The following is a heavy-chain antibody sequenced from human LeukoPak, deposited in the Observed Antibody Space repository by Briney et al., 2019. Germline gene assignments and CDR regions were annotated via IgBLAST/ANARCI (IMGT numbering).Heavy chain of an antibody. CDR1: GFTFSSYA. CDR2: ISYDGSNK. J-gene: IGHJ4*02. Sequence: GGSLRLSCAASGFTFSSYAMHWVRQAPGKGLEWVAVISYDGSNKYYADSVKGRFTISRDNSKNTLYLQMNSLRAEDTAVYYCARDYGSGSYYTTPPDYWGQGTLVTVSS. CDR3: ARDYGSGSYYTTPPDY. V-gene: IGHV3-30-3*01. D-gene: IGHD3-10*01.